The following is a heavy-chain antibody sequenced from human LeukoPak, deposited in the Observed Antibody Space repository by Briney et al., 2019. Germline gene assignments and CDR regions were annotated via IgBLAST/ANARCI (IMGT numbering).Heavy chain of an antibody. CDR2: INHSGST. CDR1: GGSFSGYY. V-gene: IGHV4-34*01. Sequence: SETLSLTCAVYGGSFSGYYWSRIRQPPGKGLEWIGEINHSGSTNYNPSLKSRVTISVDTSKNQFSLKLSSVTAADTAVYYCARGLDGYNHYYYYYYMDVWGKGTTVTVSS. D-gene: IGHD5-24*01. CDR3: ARGLDGYNHYYYYYYMDV. J-gene: IGHJ6*03.